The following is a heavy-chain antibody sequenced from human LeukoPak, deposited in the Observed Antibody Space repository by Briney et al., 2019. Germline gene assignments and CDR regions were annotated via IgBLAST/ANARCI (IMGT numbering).Heavy chain of an antibody. J-gene: IGHJ5*02. CDR3: AGYSSGWNWFDP. CDR1: GGSISSGGYY. CDR2: IYYSGST. D-gene: IGHD6-19*01. Sequence: SETLSLTCTVSGGSISSGGYYWSWIRQHPGKGLEWIGYIYYSGSTYDNPSLRSRVTISVDTSKNQFSLKLSSVTAADTAVYYCAGYSSGWNWFDPWGQGTLVTVSS. V-gene: IGHV4-31*03.